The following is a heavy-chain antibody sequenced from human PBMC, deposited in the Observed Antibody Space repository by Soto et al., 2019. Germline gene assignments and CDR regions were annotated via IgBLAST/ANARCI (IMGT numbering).Heavy chain of an antibody. J-gene: IGHJ5*02. CDR3: ARAKSGSSRGRWFDP. D-gene: IGHD1-26*01. CDR2: INAGNGNT. CDR1: GYTFTSYA. V-gene: IGHV1-3*01. Sequence: ASVKVSCKASGYTFTSYAMHWGRQAPGQRLEWMGWINAGNGNTKYSQKFQGRVTITRDTSAGTAYMEPSSLRSEDTAVYYCARAKSGSSRGRWFDPWGQGTLVTVSS.